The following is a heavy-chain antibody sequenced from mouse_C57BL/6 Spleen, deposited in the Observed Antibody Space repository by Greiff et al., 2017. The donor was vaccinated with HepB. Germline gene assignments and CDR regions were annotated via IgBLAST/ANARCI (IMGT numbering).Heavy chain of an antibody. CDR3: AREKGDYFDY. CDR1: GFTFSSYG. V-gene: IGHV5-6*01. CDR2: ISSGGSYT. Sequence: VHVKQSGGDLVKPGGSLKLSCAASGFTFSSYGMSWVRQTPDKRLEWVATISSGGSYTYYPDSVKGRFTISRDNAKNTLYLQMSSLKSEDTAMYYCAREKGDYFDYWGQGTTLTVSS. J-gene: IGHJ2*01.